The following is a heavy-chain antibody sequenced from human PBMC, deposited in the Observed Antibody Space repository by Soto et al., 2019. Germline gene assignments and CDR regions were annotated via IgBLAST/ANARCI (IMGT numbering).Heavy chain of an antibody. D-gene: IGHD3-22*01. V-gene: IGHV3-64*01. Sequence: EVQLVESGGGLVQPGGSLRLSCAASGFTFSSYAMHWVRQAPGKGLEYVSAISSNGGSTYYANSVKGRFTISRDNSKNTLHLQMGSVRAEDMAVYYCAGSGSTGGYYCGGPNSWGQGTLVTVSS. J-gene: IGHJ4*02. CDR3: AGSGSTGGYYCGGPNS. CDR1: GFTFSSYA. CDR2: ISSNGGST.